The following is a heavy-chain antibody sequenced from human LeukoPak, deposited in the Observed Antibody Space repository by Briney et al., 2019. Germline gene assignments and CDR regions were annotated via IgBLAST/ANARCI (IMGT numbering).Heavy chain of an antibody. V-gene: IGHV1-2*06. D-gene: IGHD2-8*02. CDR1: GYTFTGYY. Sequence: ASVKVSCKASGYTFTGYYMHWVRQAPGQGLEWMGRINPNSGGTNYAQKFQGRVTMTRDTSTTTVYMELSSLTSEDTAMYYCARDYWGSYNWFDPWGQGTLVTVSS. J-gene: IGHJ5*02. CDR3: ARDYWGSYNWFDP. CDR2: INPNSGGT.